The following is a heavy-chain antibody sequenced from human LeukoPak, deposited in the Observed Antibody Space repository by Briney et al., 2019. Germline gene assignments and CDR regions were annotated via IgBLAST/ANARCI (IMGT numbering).Heavy chain of an antibody. CDR1: GYTFTSYG. CDR3: ARDGIQQPGDPEYYYYYYYMDV. D-gene: IGHD6-13*01. Sequence: ASVKVSCKASGYTFTSYGITWVRQAPGQGLEWMGWISAYNGNTNYAQKLQGRVTMTTDTSTSTAYMELRSLRSDDTAVYHCARDGIQQPGDPEYYYYYYYMDVWGKGTTVTVSS. V-gene: IGHV1-18*01. J-gene: IGHJ6*03. CDR2: ISAYNGNT.